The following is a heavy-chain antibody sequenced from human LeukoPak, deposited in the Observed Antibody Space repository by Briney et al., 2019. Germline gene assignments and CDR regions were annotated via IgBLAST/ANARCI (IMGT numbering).Heavy chain of an antibody. J-gene: IGHJ3*02. Sequence: ETLSLTCTVSGGSVSSGSYYWSWIRQPPGKGLEWIGYTYYGGSTNYNPSLKSRVTISVDTSKNLFSLKLSSVTAADTALYYCARGTPTTVVTQGDAFDIWGQGTMVTVSS. V-gene: IGHV4-61*01. CDR2: TYYGGST. CDR3: ARGTPTTVVTQGDAFDI. CDR1: GGSVSSGSYY. D-gene: IGHD4-23*01.